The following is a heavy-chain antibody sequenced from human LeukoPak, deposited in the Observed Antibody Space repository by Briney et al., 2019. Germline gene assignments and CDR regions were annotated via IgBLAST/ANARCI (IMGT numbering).Heavy chain of an antibody. CDR1: GGSISNYY. V-gene: IGHV4-59*01. D-gene: IGHD5-12*01. CDR3: ARKLSGYAPFDC. Sequence: SETLSLTCTVSGGSISNYYWSWIRQPPGKGLEWIGYIYYSGSTNYNPSLKSRVTISVDTSKNQFSLKLSSVTAADTAVYYCARKLSGYAPFDCWGQGTLVTVSS. J-gene: IGHJ4*02. CDR2: IYYSGST.